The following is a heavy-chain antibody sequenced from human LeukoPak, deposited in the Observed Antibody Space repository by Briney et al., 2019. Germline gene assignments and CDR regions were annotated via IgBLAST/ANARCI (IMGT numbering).Heavy chain of an antibody. CDR3: ARRYYYNLGSFPFDF. Sequence: SETLSLTCAVSGGPFSGYFWSWIRQSSGKGLEWIGEIHNSGTTSYNPSLNSRVTISEDTSKNQFYLNLSSVTAADTDVYYCARRYYYNLGSFPFDFWGQGTLVTVSS. V-gene: IGHV4-34*01. J-gene: IGHJ4*02. CDR2: IHNSGTT. CDR1: GGPFSGYF. D-gene: IGHD3-10*01.